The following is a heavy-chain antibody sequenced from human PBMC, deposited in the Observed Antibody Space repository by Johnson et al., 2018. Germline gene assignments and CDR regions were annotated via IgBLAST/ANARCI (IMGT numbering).Heavy chain of an antibody. CDR1: GFTFSNYA. CDR2: ISGSGGST. CDR3: AKYVRTGTTGYYYDYGMDV. V-gene: IGHV3-23*04. Sequence: VQLVQSGGGLVQPGGSLRLSCAASGFTFSNYAMSWARQAPGKGLEWVSTISGSGGSTYYADSVRGRFTISRDNSQNTLYLQMKSLRAEDTAVYYCAKYVRTGTTGYYYDYGMDVWGQGTTVNVAS. J-gene: IGHJ6*02. D-gene: IGHD1-7*01.